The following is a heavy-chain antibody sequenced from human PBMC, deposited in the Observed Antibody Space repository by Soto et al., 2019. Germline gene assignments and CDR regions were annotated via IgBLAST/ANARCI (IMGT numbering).Heavy chain of an antibody. D-gene: IGHD6-13*01. Sequence: SETLSLTCTVSGGSISSGDYYWSWIRQPPGKGLEWIGYIYYSGSTYYNPSLKSRVTISVDTSKNQFSLKLSSVTAADTAVYYCARLYSSSWYSLIDYWGQGTLVTVSS. CDR3: ARLYSSSWYSLIDY. V-gene: IGHV4-30-4*01. CDR2: IYYSGST. CDR1: GGSISSGDYY. J-gene: IGHJ4*02.